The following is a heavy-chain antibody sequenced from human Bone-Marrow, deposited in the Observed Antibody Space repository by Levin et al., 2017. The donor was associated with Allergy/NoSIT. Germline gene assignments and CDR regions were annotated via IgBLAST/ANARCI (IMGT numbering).Heavy chain of an antibody. CDR1: GFTFNNYA. Sequence: SLKISCAGSGFTFNNYAMHWVRQAPGKGLEWVSGISWDSGRIGYADSVKGRFTISRDNAKKSLFVQMNSLRVEDTGFYYCARDIDTTFDAFDIWGQGTMVTVSS. CDR2: ISWDSGRI. V-gene: IGHV3-9*01. D-gene: IGHD2/OR15-2a*01. J-gene: IGHJ3*02. CDR3: ARDIDTTFDAFDI.